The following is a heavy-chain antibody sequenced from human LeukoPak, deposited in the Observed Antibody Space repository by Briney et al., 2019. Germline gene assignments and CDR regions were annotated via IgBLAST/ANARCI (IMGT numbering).Heavy chain of an antibody. CDR1: GFTFSSYA. J-gene: IGHJ4*02. Sequence: GGSLRLSCAASGFTFSSYAMHWVRQAPGKGLEWVAVISYDGSNKYYADSVKGRFTISRDNFKNTLYLQMNSLRAEDTAVYYCARDFHDRYDYWGQGTLVTVSS. CDR2: ISYDGSNK. CDR3: ARDFHDRYDY. D-gene: IGHD3-3*01. V-gene: IGHV3-30*04.